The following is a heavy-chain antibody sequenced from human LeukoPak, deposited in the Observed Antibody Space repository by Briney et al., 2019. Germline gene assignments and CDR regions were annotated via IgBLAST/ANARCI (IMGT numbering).Heavy chain of an antibody. CDR3: AREGEWSRDC. V-gene: IGHV3-7*01. Sequence: GGSLRLSCAGSGFTFKIYWMDWVRQVPGKGLEWLANIKGDGSKENYLDSVKGRFTISRDNARNSLYLQMNSLRTEDTAVYYCAREGEWSRDCWGQGTLVIVSS. CDR2: IKGDGSKE. D-gene: IGHD2-8*01. J-gene: IGHJ4*02. CDR1: GFTFKIYW.